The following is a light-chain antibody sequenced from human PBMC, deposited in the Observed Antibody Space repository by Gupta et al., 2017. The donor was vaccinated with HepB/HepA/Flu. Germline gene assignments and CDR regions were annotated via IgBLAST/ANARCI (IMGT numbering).Light chain of an antibody. V-gene: IGLV2-14*03. J-gene: IGLJ2*01. CDR3: SSYTSSSTLVV. Sequence: QSALTQPASVSGSPGQSITISCTGTSSDVGGYNYVSWYQQHPGKAPKLMIYDVSNRPSGVSNRFSGSKYGNTASLTITGLQAEDEADYYCSSYTSSSTLVVFGGGTKLPVL. CDR1: SSDVGGYNY. CDR2: DVS.